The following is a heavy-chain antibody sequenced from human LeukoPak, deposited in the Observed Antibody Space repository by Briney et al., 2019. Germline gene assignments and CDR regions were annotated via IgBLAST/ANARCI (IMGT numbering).Heavy chain of an antibody. J-gene: IGHJ5*02. CDR2: MYSGGDT. CDR3: ATHDWFDP. V-gene: IGHV3-66*04. Sequence: GGSLGLSCAASGISVSNNYMSWVRQAPGKGLEWVSVMYSGGDTYYADSVKGRFTISRDNSKNTLYLQMNSLRVEDTAVYYCATHDWFDPWGQGTLVTVSS. CDR1: GISVSNNY.